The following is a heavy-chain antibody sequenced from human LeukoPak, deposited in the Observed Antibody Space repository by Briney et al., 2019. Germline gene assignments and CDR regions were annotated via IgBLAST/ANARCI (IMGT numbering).Heavy chain of an antibody. CDR2: INPNSGGT. CDR1: GYTFTGYY. CDR3: ARDRGNWNPTFFDY. Sequence: GASVKVSCKASGYTFTGYYMHWVRQAPGQGLEWMGWINPNSGGTNYAQKFQGGVTMTRDTSISTAYMELSRLRSDDTAVYYCARDRGNWNPTFFDYWGQGTLVTVSS. D-gene: IGHD1-1*01. V-gene: IGHV1-2*02. J-gene: IGHJ4*02.